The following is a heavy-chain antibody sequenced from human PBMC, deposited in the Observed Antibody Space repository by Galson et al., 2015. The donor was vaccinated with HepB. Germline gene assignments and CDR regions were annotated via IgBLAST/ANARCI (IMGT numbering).Heavy chain of an antibody. J-gene: IGHJ4*02. D-gene: IGHD3-10*01. CDR1: GGNFNSLS. CDR2: VVPIFGIG. Sequence: SVKVSCKASGGNFNSLSINWVRQAPGRGLEWMGGVVPIFGIGNHAQKFQDRVTITADKATTTAYMELSRLTSEDTATYYCATGSDCSGGSCDEGYWGRGTLVTVSS. CDR3: ATGSDCSGGSCDEGY. V-gene: IGHV1-69*10.